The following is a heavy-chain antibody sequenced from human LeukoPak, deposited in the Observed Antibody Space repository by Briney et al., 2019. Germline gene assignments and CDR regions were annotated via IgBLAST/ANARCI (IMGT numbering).Heavy chain of an antibody. V-gene: IGHV1-69*04. D-gene: IGHD1-26*01. CDR1: GGTFSSYA. J-gene: IGHJ6*02. CDR3: ASPGGATTFYGMDV. Sequence: SVKISCKASGGTFSSYAISWVRQAPGQGLEWMGRIIPILGIANYAQKFQGRVTITADKSTSTAYMELSSLRSEDTAVYYCASPGGATTFYGMDVWAKGPRSPSP. CDR2: IIPILGIA.